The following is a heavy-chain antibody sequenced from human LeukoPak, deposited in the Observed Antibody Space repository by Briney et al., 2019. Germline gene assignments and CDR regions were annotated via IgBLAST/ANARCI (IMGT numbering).Heavy chain of an antibody. V-gene: IGHV4-59*01. CDR3: ARVPVVTATPADY. Sequence: SENLSLTCTVSGGSISSYYWSWIRQPPGKGLEWIGYIYYSGSTNYNPSLKSRVTISVDTSKNQFSLKLSSVTAADTAVYYCARVPVVTATPADYWGQGTLDTVSS. D-gene: IGHD2-21*02. J-gene: IGHJ4*02. CDR2: IYYSGST. CDR1: GGSISSYY.